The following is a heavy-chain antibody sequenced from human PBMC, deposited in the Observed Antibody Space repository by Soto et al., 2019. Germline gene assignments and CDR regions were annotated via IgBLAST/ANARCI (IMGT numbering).Heavy chain of an antibody. V-gene: IGHV4-30-4*01. D-gene: IGHD3-3*02. CDR3: ARGGNHFWSGYLPMDY. Sequence: PSETLSVTCTVSGGSISSGDYYWSWIRQPPGKGLEWIGYIYYSGSTYYNPSLKSRVTISVDTSKNQFSLKLSSVTAADTAVYYCARGGNHFWSGYLPMDYWGQGTLVTVSS. J-gene: IGHJ4*02. CDR2: IYYSGST. CDR1: GGSISSGDYY.